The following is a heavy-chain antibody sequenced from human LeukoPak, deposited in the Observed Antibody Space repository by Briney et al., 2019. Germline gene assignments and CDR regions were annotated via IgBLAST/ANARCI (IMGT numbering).Heavy chain of an antibody. Sequence: ASVKVSCKASGYTFTSSYMHWVRQAPGQGLEWMGIINPSGGSTSYAQKFQGRVTMTRDMSTSTVYMELSSLRSEDTAVYYCARAVIHDYYGSGSYPNWFDPWGQGTLVTVSS. V-gene: IGHV1-46*01. CDR2: INPSGGST. D-gene: IGHD3-10*01. CDR1: GYTFTSSY. CDR3: ARAVIHDYYGSGSYPNWFDP. J-gene: IGHJ5*02.